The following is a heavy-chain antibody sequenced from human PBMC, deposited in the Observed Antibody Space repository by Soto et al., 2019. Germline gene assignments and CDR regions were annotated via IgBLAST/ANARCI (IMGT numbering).Heavy chain of an antibody. Sequence: EVQLVESGGGLVQPGRSLRLSCAASGFTFDDYAMHWVRQAPGKGLEWVSGISWNSGSIGYADSVKGRLTISRDNAKNSLYLQMNSLRAEDTALYYCAKDIVHLREGVGAATWDYWGQGTLVTVSS. D-gene: IGHD2-15*01. J-gene: IGHJ4*02. CDR3: AKDIVHLREGVGAATWDY. CDR1: GFTFDDYA. CDR2: ISWNSGSI. V-gene: IGHV3-9*01.